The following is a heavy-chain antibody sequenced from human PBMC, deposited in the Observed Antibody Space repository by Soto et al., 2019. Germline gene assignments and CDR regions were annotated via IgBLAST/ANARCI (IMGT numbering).Heavy chain of an antibody. CDR3: ARPDYTHGAWYHTYDI. J-gene: IGHJ3*02. CDR2: INPGDSDV. CDR1: DYNFAAYW. Sequence: PGESLKISCKGFDYNFAAYWIGWVRPMPGKGPEWMGVINPGDSDVKYSPPFEGQVTISADKSINTAYLQWRSLKASETAMYYWARPDYTHGAWYHTYDIWGQGTMVTVSS. V-gene: IGHV5-51*01. D-gene: IGHD3-3*01.